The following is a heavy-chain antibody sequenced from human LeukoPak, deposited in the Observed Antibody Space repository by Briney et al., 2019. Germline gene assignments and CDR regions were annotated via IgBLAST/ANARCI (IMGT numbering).Heavy chain of an antibody. CDR1: GYTLTGLS. CDR3: ATDKGLPLSFQH. V-gene: IGHV1-24*01. J-gene: IGHJ1*01. D-gene: IGHD3-16*01. Sequence: ASVKVSCKVSGYTLTGLSMHWVRQAPGKGLEWMGGFDPEDGETIYAQKFQGRVTMTEDTSTDTAYMELSSLRSEDTAVYYCATDKGLPLSFQHWGQGTLVTVSS. CDR2: FDPEDGET.